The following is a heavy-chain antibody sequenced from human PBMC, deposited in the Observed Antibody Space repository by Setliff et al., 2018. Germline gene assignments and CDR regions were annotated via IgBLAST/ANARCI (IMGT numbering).Heavy chain of an antibody. CDR2: IGTAGDT. V-gene: IGHV3-13*01. CDR1: GFTFSSYD. Sequence: PGGSLRLSCAASGFTFSSYDMHWVRQATGKGLEWVSAIGTAGDTYHPGSVKGRFTVSRDNAKNSLYLQMTSLRAEDTAIYYCARTTGYRLEGDFDYWGQGTLVTVSS. D-gene: IGHD3-16*01. CDR3: ARTTGYRLEGDFDY. J-gene: IGHJ4*02.